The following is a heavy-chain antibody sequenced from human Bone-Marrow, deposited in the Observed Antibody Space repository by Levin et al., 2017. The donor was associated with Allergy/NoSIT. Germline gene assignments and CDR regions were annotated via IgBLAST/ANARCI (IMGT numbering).Heavy chain of an antibody. CDR3: AKDLGQGRWELPAYYGMDV. V-gene: IGHV3-9*01. J-gene: IGHJ6*02. CDR2: ISWNSGSI. D-gene: IGHD1-26*01. Sequence: GGSLRLSCAASGFTFDDYAMHWVRQAPGKGLEWVSGISWNSGSIGYADSVKGRFTISRDNAKNSLYLQMNSLRAEDTALYYCAKDLGQGRWELPAYYGMDVWGQGTTVTVSS. CDR1: GFTFDDYA.